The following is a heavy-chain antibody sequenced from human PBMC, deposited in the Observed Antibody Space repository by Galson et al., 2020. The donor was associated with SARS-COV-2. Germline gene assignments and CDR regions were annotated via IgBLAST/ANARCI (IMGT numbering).Heavy chain of an antibody. D-gene: IGHD3-10*02. CDR2: TSATT. CDR1: GFTFSRYG. CDR3: AKDFVQGIGYMDV. V-gene: IGHV3-23*01. Sequence: GESLKISCVASGFTFSRYGMSWVRQAPGQGLDWVATTSATTYYADSVRRRFIISRDDSKNTLYLQMNGLSADDTAVYYCAKDFVQGIGYMDVWGPGTTVTVSS. J-gene: IGHJ6*03.